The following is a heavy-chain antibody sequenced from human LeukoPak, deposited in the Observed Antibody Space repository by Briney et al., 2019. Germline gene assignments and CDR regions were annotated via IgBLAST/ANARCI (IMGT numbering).Heavy chain of an antibody. CDR1: GYTFTDYY. J-gene: IGHJ4*02. CDR3: AAAGGYSPFDY. V-gene: IGHV1-69-2*01. Sequence: GASVKVSCKTSGYTFTDYYMHWVQQAPGKGLEWMGRVDPEDGETIYAEEFQGRVTITADTSTDTAYMELSSLKSEDTAVYYCAAAGGYSPFDYWGQGTLVTVSS. CDR2: VDPEDGET. D-gene: IGHD4-23*01.